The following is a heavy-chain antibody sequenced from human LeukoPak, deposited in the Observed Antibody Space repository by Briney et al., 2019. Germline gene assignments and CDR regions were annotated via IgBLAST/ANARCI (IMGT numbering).Heavy chain of an antibody. J-gene: IGHJ4*02. CDR3: ARDGRGGYFDN. CDR2: IKQDGSEK. D-gene: IGHD1-26*01. Sequence: PGGSLRLSCAASGFTFSSYWMSWVRQAPGKGLEWVANIKQDGSEKYYVDSVKGRFTISRDNAKNSLYLQMNSLRAEDTAVYFCARDGRGGYFDNWGQGTLVTVSS. CDR1: GFTFSSYW. V-gene: IGHV3-7*01.